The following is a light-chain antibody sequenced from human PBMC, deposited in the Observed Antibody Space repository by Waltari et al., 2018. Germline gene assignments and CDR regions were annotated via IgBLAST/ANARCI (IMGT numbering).Light chain of an antibody. Sequence: QSVLPPPPSVSGAPGHSVTIPCTGSRSSSGAGYDVHWYQQLPGAAPKLLIYAFVNRPSGVPDRFYGSKSGTSASLAINGLQAEDEAIYYCQSYDSSLSAVFGGGTKVTVL. CDR1: RSSSGAGYD. V-gene: IGLV1-40*01. CDR2: AFV. J-gene: IGLJ3*02. CDR3: QSYDSSLSAV.